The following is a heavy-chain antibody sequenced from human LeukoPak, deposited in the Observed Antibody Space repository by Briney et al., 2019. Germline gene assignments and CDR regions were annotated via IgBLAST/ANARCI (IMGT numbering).Heavy chain of an antibody. V-gene: IGHV3-23*01. CDR2: ISGSGGST. Sequence: GGSLRLSCAASGFTFSIYTMSWVRQAPGKGLEWVSAISGSGGSTYYADSVKGRFTISRDNSKGTVYLQMNSLRPEDTAVYYCAKDDAWLQYGNWGRGTLVTVSS. CDR1: GFTFSIYT. J-gene: IGHJ4*02. CDR3: AKDDAWLQYGN. D-gene: IGHD5-24*01.